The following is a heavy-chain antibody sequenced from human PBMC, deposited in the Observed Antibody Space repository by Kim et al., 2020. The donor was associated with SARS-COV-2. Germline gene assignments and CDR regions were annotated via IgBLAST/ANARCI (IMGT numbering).Heavy chain of an antibody. J-gene: IGHJ2*01. CDR2: IYHSGST. Sequence: SETLSLTCTVSGGSISSYYWSWIRQPPGKGLEWIGYIYHSGSTNYNPSLKSRVTISVDTSKNQFSLKLSSVTAADTAVYYCAREGGRRARNRYFDLCGRG. D-gene: IGHD3-16*01. CDR3: AREGGRRARNRYFDL. CDR1: GGSISSYY. V-gene: IGHV4-59*01.